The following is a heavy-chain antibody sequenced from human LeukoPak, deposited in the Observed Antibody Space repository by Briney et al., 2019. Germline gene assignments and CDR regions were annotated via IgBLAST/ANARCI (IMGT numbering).Heavy chain of an antibody. Sequence: ASVKVSCKASGYTFTGYYMHLVRRAPGQGLEWMGWINPNSGGTNYAQKFQGRVTMTRDTSISTAYMELSRLRSDDTAVYYCARDRVMVAAAYFDYWGQGTLVTVSS. CDR1: GYTFTGYY. CDR2: INPNSGGT. D-gene: IGHD2-15*01. CDR3: ARDRVMVAAAYFDY. J-gene: IGHJ4*02. V-gene: IGHV1-2*02.